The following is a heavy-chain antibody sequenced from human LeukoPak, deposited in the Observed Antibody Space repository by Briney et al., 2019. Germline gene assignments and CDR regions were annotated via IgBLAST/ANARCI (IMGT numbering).Heavy chain of an antibody. V-gene: IGHV3-53*04. J-gene: IGHJ6*02. CDR3: ARGDGVYYYYYGMGV. D-gene: IGHD3-3*01. Sequence: GGSLRLSCAASGFTVSSNYMSWVRQAPGKGLEWVSVIYSGGSTYYADSVKGRFTISRHNSKNTLYLQMNSLRAEDTAVYYCARGDGVYYYYYGMGVWGQGTTVTVSS. CDR1: GFTVSSNY. CDR2: IYSGGST.